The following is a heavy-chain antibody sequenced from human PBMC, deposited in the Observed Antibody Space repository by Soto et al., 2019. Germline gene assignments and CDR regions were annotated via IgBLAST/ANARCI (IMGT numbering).Heavy chain of an antibody. D-gene: IGHD1-1*01. J-gene: IGHJ5*02. CDR2: IYSSGKT. Sequence: PSETLSLTCTVSGGSISSYYWSWIRQPAGKGLEWIGRIYSSGKTNYNPSLESRVTMSVDTSKNQFSLSLKSVTAADTAIYYCARDYNWILADFADMRWSFDPWGQGTLVTVSS. V-gene: IGHV4-4*07. CDR3: ARDYNWILADFADMRWSFDP. CDR1: GGSISSYY.